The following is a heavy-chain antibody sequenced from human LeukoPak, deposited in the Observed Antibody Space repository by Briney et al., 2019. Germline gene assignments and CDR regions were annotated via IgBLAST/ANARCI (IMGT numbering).Heavy chain of an antibody. V-gene: IGHV3-7*04. D-gene: IGHD3-22*01. CDR3: ARGRLYYYDSSGSDDY. J-gene: IGHJ4*02. CDR1: GFTLSSYW. CDR2: IKQDGSEK. Sequence: GGSLRLSCAASGFTLSSYWMSWVRQAPGKGLEWVANIKQDGSEKYYVDFLKGRFTISRHNAKNSLYLQMNSLRAEDTAVYYCARGRLYYYDSSGSDDYWGQGTLVTVSS.